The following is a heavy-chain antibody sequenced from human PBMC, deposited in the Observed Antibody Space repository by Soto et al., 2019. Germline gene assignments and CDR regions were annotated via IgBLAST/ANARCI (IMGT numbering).Heavy chain of an antibody. CDR2: VYHSGST. CDR3: ARPSTSGTRFYY. V-gene: IGHV4-4*02. Sequence: QVQLQESGPGLVKPSGTLSLTCAVSGGSISTSNWWSWVRQPPGKGLEWIGEVYHSGSTNYNPSCTIRVALSVDKSKKQFSLKVNSVTAAVTALYYCARPSTSGTRFYYWGQGSLVTVSS. J-gene: IGHJ4*02. CDR1: GGSISTSNW. D-gene: IGHD1-1*01.